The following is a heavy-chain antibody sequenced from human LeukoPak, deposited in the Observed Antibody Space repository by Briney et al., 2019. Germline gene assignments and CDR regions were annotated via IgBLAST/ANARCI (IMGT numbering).Heavy chain of an antibody. V-gene: IGHV3-30*18. J-gene: IGHJ4*02. CDR1: GFTFSSYG. CDR2: ISYDGSNK. Sequence: PGRSLRLSCAASGFTFSSYGMHWVRQAPGKGLEWVAVISYDGSNKYYADSVKGRFTISRDNSKNTLYLQMNSLRAEDTAVYYCAKGTIFRLPPGYYFDYWGQGTLVTVSS. D-gene: IGHD2-21*01. CDR3: AKGTIFRLPPGYYFDY.